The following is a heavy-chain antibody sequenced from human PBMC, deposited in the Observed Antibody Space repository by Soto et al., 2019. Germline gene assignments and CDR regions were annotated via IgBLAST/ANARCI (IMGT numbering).Heavy chain of an antibody. CDR2: IIPIFGTA. CDR1: GGTFSSYS. J-gene: IGHJ4*02. Sequence: QEQLVQSGAEVKKPGSSVKVSCKASGGTFSSYSINWVRQAPGQGLEWMGEIIPIFGTANYAQKFQGRVTITADESTRTAYMELSSLRSEDTAVYYCARDGGRHSGGIDYWVQGTLVTVSS. CDR3: ARDGGRHSGGIDY. D-gene: IGHD1-26*01. V-gene: IGHV1-69*01.